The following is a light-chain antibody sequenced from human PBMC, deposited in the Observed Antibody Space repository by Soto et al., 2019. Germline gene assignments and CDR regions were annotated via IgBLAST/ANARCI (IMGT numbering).Light chain of an antibody. CDR2: KAS. CDR3: QQHNSFSIT. V-gene: IGKV1-5*03. J-gene: IGKJ5*01. CDR1: QSISRY. Sequence: DIQMTQSPSSLSPSVGDRITITCRANQSISRYLIWYQHKPGKAPKLLLYKASSLESGVPSRLSGSGSGTEFTLTINSLQADDFATYYCQQHNSFSITFGQGTRLEIK.